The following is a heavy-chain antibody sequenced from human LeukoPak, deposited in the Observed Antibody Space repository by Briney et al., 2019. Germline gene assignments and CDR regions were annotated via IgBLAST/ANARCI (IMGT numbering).Heavy chain of an antibody. J-gene: IGHJ4*02. CDR1: GFTFSGSA. CDR2: IRSKANSYAT. CDR3: TRLTTTVTAY. D-gene: IGHD4-11*01. V-gene: IGHV3-73*01. Sequence: GGSLRLSCAASGFTFSGSAMHWVRQASGKGLEWVGRIRSKANSYATAYAASVKGRFTISRDDSKNTAYLQMNSLKTEDTAVCYCTRLTTTVTAYWGQGTLVTVSS.